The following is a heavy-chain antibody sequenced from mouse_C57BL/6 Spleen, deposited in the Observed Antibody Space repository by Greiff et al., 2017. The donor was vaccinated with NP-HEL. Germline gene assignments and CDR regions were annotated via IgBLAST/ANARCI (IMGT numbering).Heavy chain of an antibody. CDR2: IHPNSGST. J-gene: IGHJ4*01. CDR1: GYTFTSYW. Sequence: QVQLQQPGAELVKPGASVKLSCKASGYTFTSYWMHWVKQRPGQGLEWIGMIHPNSGSTNYNEKFKSKATLTVDKSSSTAYMQLSSLTSEDAAVYYCARGDYGGAMDYWGQGTSVTVSS. V-gene: IGHV1-64*01. CDR3: ARGDYGGAMDY. D-gene: IGHD1-1*02.